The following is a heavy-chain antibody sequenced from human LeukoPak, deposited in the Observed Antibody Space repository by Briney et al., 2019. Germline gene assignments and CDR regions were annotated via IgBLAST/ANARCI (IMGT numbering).Heavy chain of an antibody. Sequence: KPSETLSLTCTVSGGSISSYYWSWIRQPAGKGLEWIGRIYTSGSTNYNPSLKSRVTMSVDTSKNQFSLKLSSVTAADTAVYYCARDGHNWNYEVYYYYMDVWGKGTTVTVSS. CDR3: ARDGHNWNYEVYYYYMDV. CDR1: GGSISSYY. CDR2: IYTSGST. J-gene: IGHJ6*03. V-gene: IGHV4-4*07. D-gene: IGHD1-7*01.